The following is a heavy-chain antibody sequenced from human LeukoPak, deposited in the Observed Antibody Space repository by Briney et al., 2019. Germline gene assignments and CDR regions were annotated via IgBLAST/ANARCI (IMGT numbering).Heavy chain of an antibody. CDR3: ARGGIVGATDAFDI. D-gene: IGHD1-26*01. Sequence: ASVKVSCKASGYTFTGYYMHWVRQAPGQGLEWMGWINPNSGGTNYAQKFQGRVTITRNTSISTAYMELSSLRSEDTAVYYCARGGIVGATDAFDIWGQGTMVTVSS. CDR1: GYTFTGYY. J-gene: IGHJ3*02. CDR2: INPNSGGT. V-gene: IGHV1-2*02.